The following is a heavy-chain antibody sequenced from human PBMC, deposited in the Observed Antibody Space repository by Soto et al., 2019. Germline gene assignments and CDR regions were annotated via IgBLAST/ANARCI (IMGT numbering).Heavy chain of an antibody. CDR1: VFTFSTYA. J-gene: IGHJ4*02. V-gene: IGHV3-23*01. CDR3: AKDLYGSGNYRFDS. D-gene: IGHD3-10*01. Sequence: GWSLRLSCAASVFTFSTYAMSWFRQAPGKGLEWVSGISGSGSSTHYGDSVKGRFTISRDNSKNTLYLQMNSLRVEDTAIYYCAKDLYGSGNYRFDSWGQGTLVTVSS. CDR2: ISGSGSST.